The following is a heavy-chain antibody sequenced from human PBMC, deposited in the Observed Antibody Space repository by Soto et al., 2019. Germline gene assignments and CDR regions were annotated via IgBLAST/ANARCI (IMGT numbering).Heavy chain of an antibody. CDR2: IYYSGST. CDR1: GASISSYY. CDR3: ARSSNSLYWFYFGY. D-gene: IGHD2-15*01. Sequence: SETLSLTCTVSGASISSYYWSWIRQPPGKGLEWIGYIYYSGSTNYNPSLKSRVTISLDTSKNQFSLTLSSVTAADTAVYYCARSSNSLYWFYFGYLGQGTLVTVSS. J-gene: IGHJ4*02. V-gene: IGHV4-59*01.